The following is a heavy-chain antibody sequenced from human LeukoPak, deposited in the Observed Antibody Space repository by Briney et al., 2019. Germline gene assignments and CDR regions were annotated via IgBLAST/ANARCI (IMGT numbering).Heavy chain of an antibody. CDR2: ISTYNGNT. V-gene: IGHV1-18*01. J-gene: IGHJ5*02. CDR3: ARDPDISTNRFDP. Sequence: ASVEVSCKASGYTFISYGISWVRQAPGQGLEWMGWISTYNGNTNYAQKFQGRVTMTTDTSTSTAYMELRSLRSDDTAVYYCARDPDISTNRFDPWGQGTLVTVSS. D-gene: IGHD3-9*01. CDR1: GYTFISYG.